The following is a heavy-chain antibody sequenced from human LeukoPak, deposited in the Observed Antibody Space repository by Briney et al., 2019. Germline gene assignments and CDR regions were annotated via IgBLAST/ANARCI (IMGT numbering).Heavy chain of an antibody. V-gene: IGHV4-59*01. CDR2: IYYRGST. CDR3: ARTGSGRDYYGMDV. D-gene: IGHD5-12*01. CDR1: GGSISGAY. J-gene: IGHJ6*02. Sequence: SKTLSLTCSVSGGSISGAYWSWIRQAPGKGLEWIGYIYYRGSTDYNPSLESRVTISIDTSKNHFSLNLTAVTAADTAIYYCARTGSGRDYYGMDVWGQGTSVTVSS.